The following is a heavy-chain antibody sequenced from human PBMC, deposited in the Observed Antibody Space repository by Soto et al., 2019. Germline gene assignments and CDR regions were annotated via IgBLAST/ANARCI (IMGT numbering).Heavy chain of an antibody. CDR1: GFTFSSYG. D-gene: IGHD6-19*01. V-gene: IGHV3-33*01. CDR2: IWYDGSNK. CDR3: ARDRQYSSGWLTAKSDAFDI. J-gene: IGHJ3*02. Sequence: QVQLVESGGGVVQPGRSLRLSCAASGFTFSSYGMHWVRQAPGKGLQWVAVIWYDGSNKYYADSVKGRFTISRDNSKNTLYLQMNSLRAEDTAVYYCARDRQYSSGWLTAKSDAFDIWGQGTMVTVSS.